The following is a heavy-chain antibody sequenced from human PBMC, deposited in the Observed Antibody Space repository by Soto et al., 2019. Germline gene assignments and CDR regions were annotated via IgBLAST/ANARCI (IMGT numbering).Heavy chain of an antibody. CDR3: ARGYPRSSYYYGMDV. CDR2: INHSGST. Sequence: QVQLQQWGAGLLKPSETLSLTCAVYGGSFSGYYWSWIRQPPGKGLEWIGEINHSGSTNYNPSLKSRVTISVDTSKHQFSLKLSSVTAADTAVYYCARGYPRSSYYYGMDVWGPGTTVTVSS. J-gene: IGHJ6*02. CDR1: GGSFSGYY. D-gene: IGHD6-13*01. V-gene: IGHV4-34*01.